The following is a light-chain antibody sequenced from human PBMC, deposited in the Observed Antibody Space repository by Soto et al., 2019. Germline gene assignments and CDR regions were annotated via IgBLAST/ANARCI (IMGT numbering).Light chain of an antibody. Sequence: DIRMTHSPSSLSASVGDRVTVTCRASQDVTRYLNWYQQKPGKAPELLIYAASTLQSGVPSRFSGSGSGKDFTLTISGLQPEDCATYFCQQTYSPLIAFGQGPKVEI. CDR2: AAS. CDR1: QDVTRY. V-gene: IGKV1-39*01. J-gene: IGKJ1*01. CDR3: QQTYSPLIA.